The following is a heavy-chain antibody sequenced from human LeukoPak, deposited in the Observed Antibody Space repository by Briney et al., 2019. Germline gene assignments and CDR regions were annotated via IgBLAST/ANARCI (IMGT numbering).Heavy chain of an antibody. D-gene: IGHD5-12*01. V-gene: IGHV4-34*01. Sequence: SETLSLTCAVYGGSFSGYYWSWIRQPPGKGLEWIGEINHSGSTNYNPSLKSRVTISVDTSKNQFSLKLSSVTAADTAVYYCAREYSGYDFGPWGQGTLVTVSS. CDR2: INHSGST. CDR1: GGSFSGYY. J-gene: IGHJ5*02. CDR3: AREYSGYDFGP.